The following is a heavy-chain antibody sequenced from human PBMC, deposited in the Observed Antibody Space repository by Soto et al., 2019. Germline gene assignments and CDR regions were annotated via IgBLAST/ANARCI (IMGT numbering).Heavy chain of an antibody. Sequence: GGSLRLSCAASGFTFISYAMNWVRQAPGKGLEWVSAISGSGGSTYHADSVKGRFTISRDNSKNTLHLQMNSLRAEDTAVYYCARALMLRGVIFDSWGQGTLVTVSS. J-gene: IGHJ4*02. CDR1: GFTFISYA. D-gene: IGHD3-10*01. CDR2: ISGSGGST. CDR3: ARALMLRGVIFDS. V-gene: IGHV3-23*01.